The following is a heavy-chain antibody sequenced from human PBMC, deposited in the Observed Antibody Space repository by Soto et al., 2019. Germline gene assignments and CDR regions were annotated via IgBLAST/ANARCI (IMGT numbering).Heavy chain of an antibody. Sequence: QVQLVESRGGVVQPGRSLRLSCAASGFTFSSYGMHWVRQAPGKGLEWVAVIWYDGSNKYYADSVKGRFTISRDNSKNTLYLQMNSLRAEDTAVYYCAIGDGPIAAAATASQHWGQGTLVTVSS. D-gene: IGHD6-13*01. CDR3: AIGDGPIAAAATASQH. J-gene: IGHJ1*01. CDR1: GFTFSSYG. CDR2: IWYDGSNK. V-gene: IGHV3-33*01.